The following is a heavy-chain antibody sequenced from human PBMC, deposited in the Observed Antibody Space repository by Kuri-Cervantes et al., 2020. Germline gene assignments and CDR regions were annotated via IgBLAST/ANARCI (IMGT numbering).Heavy chain of an antibody. CDR1: GGSISSYY. J-gene: IGHJ4*02. CDR3: ARFTDYGDYGAPDY. V-gene: IGHV4-59*01. D-gene: IGHD4-17*01. Sequence: GSLRLSCAVSGGSISSYYWSWIRQPPGKGLEWIGYIYYTGSTNCNPSLKSRVTISVDTSKNQFSLKLSSVTAADTAVYYCARFTDYGDYGAPDYWGQGTLVTVSS. CDR2: IYYTGST.